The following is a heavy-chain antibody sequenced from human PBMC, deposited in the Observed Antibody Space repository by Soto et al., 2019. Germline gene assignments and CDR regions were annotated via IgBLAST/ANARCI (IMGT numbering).Heavy chain of an antibody. Sequence: EVQLLESGGGLVQPGGSLRLSCAASGFTFSSYAMSWVRQAPGKGLEWVSAISGSGGSTYYADSVKGRFTISRDNSKNTLYLQMNSLRAEDTAVYYCARGGAIYYYYMDVWGKGTTVTVSS. CDR1: GFTFSSYA. D-gene: IGHD3-16*01. CDR2: ISGSGGST. CDR3: ARGGAIYYYYMDV. V-gene: IGHV3-23*01. J-gene: IGHJ6*03.